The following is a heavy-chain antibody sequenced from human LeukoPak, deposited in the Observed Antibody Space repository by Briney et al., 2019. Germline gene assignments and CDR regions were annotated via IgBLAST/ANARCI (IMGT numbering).Heavy chain of an antibody. Sequence: ASVKVSCKASGYTFTGYYMHWVRQAPGQGLEWMGYIYPNSGATKYAQKFQGRVTMTRNTSISTAYMELSSLRSEDTAVYYCARGRIAVAGGDYWGQGTLVTVSS. J-gene: IGHJ4*02. CDR1: GYTFTGYY. CDR2: IYPNSGAT. V-gene: IGHV1-2*02. D-gene: IGHD6-19*01. CDR3: ARGRIAVAGGDY.